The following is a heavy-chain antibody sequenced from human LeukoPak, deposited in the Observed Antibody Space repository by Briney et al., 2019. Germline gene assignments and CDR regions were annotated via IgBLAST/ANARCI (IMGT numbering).Heavy chain of an antibody. Sequence: GGSLRLSCAASGFTFSSYAMSWVRQAPGKGLEWVSAISGSGGSTYYADSVKGRFTISRDNSKDTLYLQMNSLRAEDTAVYYCAAPQGYCSGGSCGYWGQGTLVTVSS. CDR3: AAPQGYCSGGSCGY. J-gene: IGHJ4*02. V-gene: IGHV3-23*01. CDR1: GFTFSSYA. D-gene: IGHD2-15*01. CDR2: ISGSGGST.